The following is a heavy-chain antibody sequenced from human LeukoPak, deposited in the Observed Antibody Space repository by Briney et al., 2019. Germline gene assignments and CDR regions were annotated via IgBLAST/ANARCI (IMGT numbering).Heavy chain of an antibody. CDR3: AREQWPDWFDP. CDR2: IYYSGST. Sequence: SETLSLTCTVSGGSISSYYWSWIRQPPGKGLEWIGYIYYSGSTNYNPSLKSRVTISVDTSKNQFSLKLSSVTAADTAVYYCAREQWPDWFDPWGQGTLVTVSS. CDR1: GGSISSYY. J-gene: IGHJ5*02. D-gene: IGHD6-19*01. V-gene: IGHV4-59*12.